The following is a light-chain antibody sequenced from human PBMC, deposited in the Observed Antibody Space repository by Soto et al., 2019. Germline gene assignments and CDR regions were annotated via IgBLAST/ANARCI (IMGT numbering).Light chain of an antibody. CDR2: ASS. CDR3: QHYVDSPCG. J-gene: IGKJ1*01. Sequence: EIVLTQSPGTLSLSPGDTATLSCRASQSFNSAYLAWYQQRPGQPPRRLIYASSSRAAGVPDRFRGTVSGTEFTLIISRLEPEDFAVYYCQHYVDSPCGFGQGTKVEIK. V-gene: IGKV3-20*01. CDR1: QSFNSAY.